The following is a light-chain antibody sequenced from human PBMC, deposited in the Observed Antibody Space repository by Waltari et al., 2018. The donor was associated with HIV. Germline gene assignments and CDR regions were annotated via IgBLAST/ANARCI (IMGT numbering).Light chain of an antibody. J-gene: IGLJ3*02. CDR3: GTWDRSLSAAV. CDR1: TSNIGNAY. CDR2: DNN. V-gene: IGLV1-51*01. Sequence: QSVLTQPPSVSAAPGQKVTISCSGSTSNIGNAYLSWYQHVPGAAPRLLIYDNNKRPSGIPDRVSGSRSGTSATLGITGLQTGDEAHCYCGTWDRSLSAAVFGGGTKLTVL.